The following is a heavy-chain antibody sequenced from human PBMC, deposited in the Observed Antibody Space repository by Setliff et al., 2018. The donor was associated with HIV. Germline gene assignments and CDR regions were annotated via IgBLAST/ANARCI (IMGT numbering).Heavy chain of an antibody. CDR1: GYTLSELS. CDR3: ARGIYDFWTGYADY. V-gene: IGHV1-24*01. CDR2: FDPQDGET. J-gene: IGHJ4*02. D-gene: IGHD3-3*01. Sequence: ASVKVSCKVYGYTLSELSIHWVRQAPGKGLEWMGYFDPQDGETVYAQEFQGRVTITRDTSASTAYMELSSLRSEDMAVYYCARGIYDFWTGYADYWGPGTLVTVSS.